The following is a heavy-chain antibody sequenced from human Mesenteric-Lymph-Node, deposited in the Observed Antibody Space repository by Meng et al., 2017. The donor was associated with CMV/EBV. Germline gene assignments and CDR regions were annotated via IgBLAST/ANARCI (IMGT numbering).Heavy chain of an antibody. CDR1: GFTFSSSA. D-gene: IGHD2-15*01. V-gene: IGHV3-23*03. CDR3: AKLKSGYCSGGFCYFES. Sequence: LSLTCAASGFTFSSSAMGWVRQAPGKGLEWVSVIYSGGSNTYYADSVKGRFTISRDSSKNTLYLQMNSLRAEDTAVYYCAKLKSGYCSGGFCYFESWGQGALVTVSS. CDR2: IYSGGSNT. J-gene: IGHJ4*02.